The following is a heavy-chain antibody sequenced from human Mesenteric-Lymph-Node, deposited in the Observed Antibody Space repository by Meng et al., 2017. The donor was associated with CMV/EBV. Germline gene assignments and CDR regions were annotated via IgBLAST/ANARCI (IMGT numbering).Heavy chain of an antibody. CDR3: ASGLRLYSSGWFYFDY. V-gene: IGHV3-11*01. Sequence: GESLKISCAASGFTFSDYYMCWIRQAPGKGLEWVSYISSSGSTIYYADSVKGRFTISRDNAKNSLYLQMNSLRAEDTAVYYCASGLRLYSSGWFYFDYWGQGTLVTVSS. D-gene: IGHD6-19*01. CDR1: GFTFSDYY. J-gene: IGHJ4*02. CDR2: ISSSGSTI.